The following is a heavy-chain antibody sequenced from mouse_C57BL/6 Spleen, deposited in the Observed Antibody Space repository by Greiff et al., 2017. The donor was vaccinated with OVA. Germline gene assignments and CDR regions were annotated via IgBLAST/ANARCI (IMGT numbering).Heavy chain of an antibody. D-gene: IGHD1-1*01. V-gene: IGHV1-78*01. CDR3: ARPPYYGSSYDYAMDY. J-gene: IGHJ4*01. CDR2: IYPRDGST. Sequence: QVQLQQSDAELVKPGASVKISCKVSGYTFTDHTIHWMKQRPEQGLEWIGYIYPRDGSTKYNEKFKGKATLTADKSSSTAYMQLNSLTSEDSAVYFGARPPYYGSSYDYAMDYWGQGTSVTVSS. CDR1: GYTFTDHT.